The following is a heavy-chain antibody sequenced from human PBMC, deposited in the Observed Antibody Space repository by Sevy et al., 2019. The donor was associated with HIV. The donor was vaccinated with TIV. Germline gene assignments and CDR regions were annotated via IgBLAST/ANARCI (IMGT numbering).Heavy chain of an antibody. CDR2: IKKKTDDGPT. V-gene: IGHV3-15*01. Sequence: GGSLRLSCEASGFSFKDAWMSWVRQAPGKGLEWVGGIKKKTDDGPTDYGKPVKGRVTVSRDDSKNTLFLQMNSLKIDDTGVYYCTTGDCSRGVCHDFWGLGTLVTVSS. CDR3: TTGDCSRGVCHDF. CDR1: GFSFKDAW. D-gene: IGHD2-8*02. J-gene: IGHJ4*02.